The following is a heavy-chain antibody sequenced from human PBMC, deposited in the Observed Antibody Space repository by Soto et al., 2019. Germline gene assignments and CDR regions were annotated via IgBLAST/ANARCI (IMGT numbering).Heavy chain of an antibody. CDR3: ARRDPGYSYDSYYYYDMDV. J-gene: IGHJ6*02. CDR1: GGSISSGSYY. Sequence: NPSETLSLTCTVSGGSISSGSYYWGWIRQPPGKGLEWIGSIYYSGSTYYNPSLKSRVTISVDTSKNQVSLKMSSVTAADTSVYYCARRDPGYSYDSYYYYDMDVWCQGTTVTVSS. V-gene: IGHV4-39*01. D-gene: IGHD5-18*01. CDR2: IYYSGST.